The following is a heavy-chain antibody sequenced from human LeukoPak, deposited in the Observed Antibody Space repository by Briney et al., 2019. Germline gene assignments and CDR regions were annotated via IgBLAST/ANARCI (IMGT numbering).Heavy chain of an antibody. J-gene: IGHJ4*02. CDR1: GFTFSSYS. D-gene: IGHD1-26*01. CDR3: ARDRGGSLGAADY. Sequence: GGSLRLSCAASGFTFSSYSMSWVRQAPGKGLEWVSSISSSSSYIYYADSVKGRFTISRDNAKNSLYLQMNSLRAEDTAVYYCARDRGGSLGAADYWGQGTLVTVSS. CDR2: ISSSSSYI. V-gene: IGHV3-21*01.